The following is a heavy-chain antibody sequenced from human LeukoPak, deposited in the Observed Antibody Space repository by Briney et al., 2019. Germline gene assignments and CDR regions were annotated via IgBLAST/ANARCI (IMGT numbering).Heavy chain of an antibody. CDR1: GDSINSGNSH. Sequence: SETLSLTCTVSGDSINSGNSHWTWIRQPPGKGLEWLGSVYDSWNNYYNPSLESRITMSVDTSKNQYSLELSSVIAADTAVHYCASYFVGNGGRGYWGQGALVTVSS. CDR3: ASYFVGNGGRGY. D-gene: IGHD3-10*02. CDR2: VYDSWNN. V-gene: IGHV4-30-4*01. J-gene: IGHJ4*02.